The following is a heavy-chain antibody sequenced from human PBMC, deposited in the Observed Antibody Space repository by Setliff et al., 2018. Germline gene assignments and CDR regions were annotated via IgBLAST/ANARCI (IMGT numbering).Heavy chain of an antibody. V-gene: IGHV1-18*01. CDR3: ASGVITFGGAMAEAFDI. Sequence: ASVKVSCKASGYTFTNYGFIWVRQAPGQGLEWMGWISAYNGNTNYAQKLQGRVPMTTDATTSTAYMELRSLRSDDTAVYYCASGVITFGGAMAEAFDIWGQGTTVTVSS. CDR2: ISAYNGNT. J-gene: IGHJ3*02. D-gene: IGHD3-16*01. CDR1: GYTFTNYG.